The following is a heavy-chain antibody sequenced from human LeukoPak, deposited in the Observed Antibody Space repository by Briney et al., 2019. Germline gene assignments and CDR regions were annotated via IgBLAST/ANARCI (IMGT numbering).Heavy chain of an antibody. J-gene: IGHJ4*02. V-gene: IGHV4-59*12. CDR3: ATRIYGDYAYFDY. Sequence: SETLSLTCTVSGGSISSYYWSWIRQPPGKGLEWIGYIYYSGSTYYNPSLKSRVTISVDTSKNQFSLKLSSVIAADTAVYYCATRIYGDYAYFDYWGQGTLVTVSS. CDR2: IYYSGST. CDR1: GGSISSYY. D-gene: IGHD4-17*01.